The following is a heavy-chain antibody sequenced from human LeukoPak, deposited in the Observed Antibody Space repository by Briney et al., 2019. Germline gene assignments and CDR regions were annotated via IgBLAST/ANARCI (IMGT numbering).Heavy chain of an antibody. CDR2: ISAYNGNT. V-gene: IGHV1-18*01. CDR3: ASQPQLGGGSYGEDDAFDI. J-gene: IGHJ3*02. D-gene: IGHD1-26*01. Sequence: ASVTVSCKASGYTFTSYGISWVRQAPGQGLEWMGRISAYNGNTNYAQKLQGRVTMTTDTSTSTAYMELRSLRSDDTAVYYCASQPQLGGGSYGEDDAFDIWGQGTMVTVSS. CDR1: GYTFTSYG.